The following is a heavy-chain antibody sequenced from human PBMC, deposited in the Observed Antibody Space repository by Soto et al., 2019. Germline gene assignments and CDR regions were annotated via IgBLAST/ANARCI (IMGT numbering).Heavy chain of an antibody. D-gene: IGHD4-17*01. J-gene: IGHJ1*01. CDR1: VFTSSSYS. Sequence: GGALRLSCAASVFTSSSYSMNWFRQAPVKGLEWVSYISSSSSTIYYADSVKGRFTISRDNAKNSLYLQMNSLRDEDTAVYYCARAPTTVVTPATYFQHWGQGTLVTVSS. V-gene: IGHV3-48*02. CDR3: ARAPTTVVTPATYFQH. CDR2: ISSSSSTI.